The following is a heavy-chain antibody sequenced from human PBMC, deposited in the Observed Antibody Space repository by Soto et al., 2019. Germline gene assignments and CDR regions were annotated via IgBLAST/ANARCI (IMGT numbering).Heavy chain of an antibody. Sequence: PSETLSLTCAVSGYSISSGYYWGWLRQPPRKGLEWIGGIYHGGSTYYNTPLNSRVTLSIDMTNNHVSLILNSVTAADTAFYYCARVGPWVRYYYDSSPYSFETWFDHWGQGTLVTVSS. CDR1: GYSISSGYY. CDR2: IYHGGST. D-gene: IGHD3-22*01. J-gene: IGHJ5*02. V-gene: IGHV4-38-2*01. CDR3: ARVGPWVRYYYDSSPYSFETWFDH.